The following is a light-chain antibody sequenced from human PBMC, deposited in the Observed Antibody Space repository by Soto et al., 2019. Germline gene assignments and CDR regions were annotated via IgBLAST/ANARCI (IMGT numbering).Light chain of an antibody. J-gene: IGLJ3*02. CDR1: SSDVGSYNL. CDR3: CSYAGSSNWV. Sequence: QSALTQPASVSGSPGQSITISCTGTSSDVGSYNLVSWYQQHPGKAPKLMIYEDSKRPSGVSNRFSGSKSGNTASLTISGLQAEDEADYYCCSYAGSSNWVFDGGTKVTVL. V-gene: IGLV2-23*01. CDR2: EDS.